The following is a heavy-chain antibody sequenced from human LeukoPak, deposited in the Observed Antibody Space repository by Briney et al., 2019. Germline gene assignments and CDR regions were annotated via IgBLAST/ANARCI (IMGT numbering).Heavy chain of an antibody. V-gene: IGHV3-30-3*01. J-gene: IGHJ4*02. CDR3: ARGAPKGHYYDSSGY. CDR1: GFTFSSYA. CDR2: ISYDGSNK. D-gene: IGHD3-22*01. Sequence: PGRSLRLSCAASGFTFSSYAMHWVRQAPGKGLEWVAVISYDGSNKYYADSVKGRFTISRDNSKNTLCLQMNSLRAEDTAVYYCARGAPKGHYYDSSGYWGQGTLVTVSS.